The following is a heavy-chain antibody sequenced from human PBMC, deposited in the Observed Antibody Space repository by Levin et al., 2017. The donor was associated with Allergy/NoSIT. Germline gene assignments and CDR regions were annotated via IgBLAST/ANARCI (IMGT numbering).Heavy chain of an antibody. CDR1: GYIFTDHW. CDR2: VDPSNSFA. CDR3: ARRRGLREPVDF. D-gene: IGHD1-14*01. Sequence: KVSCKGSGYIFTDHWISWVRQTPGKGLEWMGKVDPSNSFAKASPSFEGHVTISVDKSVDTAYLQWSTLKASDTAIYYCARRRGLREPVDFWGQGTMVSVYS. V-gene: IGHV5-10-1*01. J-gene: IGHJ3*01.